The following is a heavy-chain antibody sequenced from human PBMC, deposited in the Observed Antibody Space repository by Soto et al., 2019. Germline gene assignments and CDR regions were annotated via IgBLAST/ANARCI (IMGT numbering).Heavy chain of an antibody. CDR2: ISGSGGST. V-gene: IGHV3-23*01. D-gene: IGHD2-15*01. J-gene: IGHJ3*02. CDR3: AKWDCSGGSCYSGDAFDI. Sequence: GGSLRLSCAASGFTFSSYAMSWVRQAPGKGLEWVSAISGSGGSTYYADSVKGRFTISRDNSKNTLYLQMNSLRAEDTAVYYCAKWDCSGGSCYSGDAFDIWGQGTMVTVSS. CDR1: GFTFSSYA.